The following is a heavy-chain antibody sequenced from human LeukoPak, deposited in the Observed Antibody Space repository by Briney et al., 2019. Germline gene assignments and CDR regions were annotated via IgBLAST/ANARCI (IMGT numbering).Heavy chain of an antibody. CDR3: ARHASGYYGSGSSPPFDY. D-gene: IGHD3-10*01. V-gene: IGHV4-38-2*01. J-gene: IGHJ4*02. Sequence: SETLSLTCAVSGYSISSGYYWGWIRQPPGKGLEWIGSIYHSGSTYYNPSLKGRVTISVDTSKNQFSLKLSSVTAADTAVYYCARHASGYYGSGSSPPFDYWGQGTLVTVSS. CDR2: IYHSGST. CDR1: GYSISSGYY.